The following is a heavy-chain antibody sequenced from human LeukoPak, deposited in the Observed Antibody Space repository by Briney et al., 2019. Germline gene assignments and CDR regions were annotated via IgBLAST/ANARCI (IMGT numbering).Heavy chain of an antibody. J-gene: IGHJ3*02. D-gene: IGHD3-10*01. CDR2: ISGSGGST. Sequence: PGGSLRLSCAASGFTFSSYAMSWVRQAPGKGLEWVSGISGSGGSTYYAESVKGRFTISRDNSKNTLNVQMNSLRAEDTAVYYCAKEYYYGSGTYLNAFDIWGQGTMVTVSS. CDR3: AKEYYYGSGTYLNAFDI. CDR1: GFTFSSYA. V-gene: IGHV3-23*01.